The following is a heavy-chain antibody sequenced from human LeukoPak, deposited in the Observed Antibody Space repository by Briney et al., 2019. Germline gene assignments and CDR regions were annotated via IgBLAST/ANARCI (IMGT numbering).Heavy chain of an antibody. CDR2: MNPNSGNT. Sequence: ASVKVSCKASGYTFTSYDINWVRQATGQGLEWMGWMNPNSGNTGYAQKFQGRVTMTRNTSISTAYMELSSLRSEDTAVYYCATNTGYSSGWFRYNWFDPWGQGTLVTVSS. D-gene: IGHD6-19*01. J-gene: IGHJ5*02. CDR1: GYTFTSYD. V-gene: IGHV1-8*01. CDR3: ATNTGYSSGWFRYNWFDP.